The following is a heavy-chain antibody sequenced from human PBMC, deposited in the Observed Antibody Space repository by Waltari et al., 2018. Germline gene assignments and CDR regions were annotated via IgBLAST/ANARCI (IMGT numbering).Heavy chain of an antibody. J-gene: IGHJ4*02. CDR2: INNRAYGGTT. V-gene: IGHV3-49*04. CDR1: GFTFGDMA. CDR3: ARGPPSGSFFAY. D-gene: IGHD1-26*01. Sequence: EVQLVESGGGLVQSGQSLRRCWTTAGFTFGDMAISWVRQAPGEGLEWVGLINNRAYGGTTEYAASVKGRLMISRDDSRGVAYLQMYNLKTDDTALYYCARGPPSGSFFAYWGQGILVTVSS.